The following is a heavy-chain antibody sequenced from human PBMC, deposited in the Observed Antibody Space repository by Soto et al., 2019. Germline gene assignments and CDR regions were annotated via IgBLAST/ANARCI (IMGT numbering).Heavy chain of an antibody. J-gene: IGHJ4*02. CDR3: ARDREGRPNNYLIAAAEPDY. CDR1: GFTFSDYY. Sequence: GGSLRLSCAASGFTFSDYYMSWIRQAPGKGLEWVSYISSSGSTIYYADSVKGRFTISRDNAKNSLYLQMNSLRAEDTAVYYCARDREGRPNNYLIAAAEPDYWGQGTLVNVSS. CDR2: ISSSGSTI. D-gene: IGHD6-13*01. V-gene: IGHV3-11*01.